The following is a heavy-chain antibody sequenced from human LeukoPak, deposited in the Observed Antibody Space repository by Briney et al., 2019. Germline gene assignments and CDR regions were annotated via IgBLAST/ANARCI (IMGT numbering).Heavy chain of an antibody. CDR2: ISSSGSTI. J-gene: IGHJ4*02. CDR1: GFTFSSYE. Sequence: GGSLRLSCAASGFTFSSYEVNWVRQAPGKGLEWVSYISSSGSTIYYADSVKGRFTISRDNAKNSLYLQMNSLRAEDTAVYYCAREAFDYYDSSGYSNYFDYWGQGTLVTVSS. V-gene: IGHV3-48*03. CDR3: AREAFDYYDSSGYSNYFDY. D-gene: IGHD3-22*01.